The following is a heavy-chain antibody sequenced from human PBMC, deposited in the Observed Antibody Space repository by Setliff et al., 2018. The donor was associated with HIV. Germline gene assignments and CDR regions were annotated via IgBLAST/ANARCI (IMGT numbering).Heavy chain of an antibody. CDR1: GFTFGRYW. D-gene: IGHD1-26*01. CDR3: AGSRGYFVQAD. Sequence: GGSLRLSCAASGFTFGRYWMHWVRQVPGKGLVWVARIKGDGSGTRYADSVKGRFTISRDNTKSFLYLEMNSLRAEDTAVYYCAGSRGYFVQADWGQGTLVTVSS. CDR2: IKGDGSGT. V-gene: IGHV3-74*01. J-gene: IGHJ4*02.